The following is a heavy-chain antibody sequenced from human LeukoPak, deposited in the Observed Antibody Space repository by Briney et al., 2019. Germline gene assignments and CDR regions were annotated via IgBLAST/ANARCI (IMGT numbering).Heavy chain of an antibody. V-gene: IGHV4-61*05. CDR3: ARGSDLTDYSIDY. J-gene: IGHJ4*02. Sequence: PSETLSLTCTVSGGSISSSSYYWGWIRQPPGKGLEWIGYIYYSGSTNYNPSLKSRVTISVDTSKNQFSLKLSSVTAADTAVYYCARGSDLTDYSIDYWGQGTLVTVSS. CDR2: IYYSGST. CDR1: GGSISSSSYY. D-gene: IGHD4-11*01.